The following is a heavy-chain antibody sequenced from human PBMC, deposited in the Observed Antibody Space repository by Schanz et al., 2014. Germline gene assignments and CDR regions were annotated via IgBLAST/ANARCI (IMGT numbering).Heavy chain of an antibody. V-gene: IGHV1-18*01. CDR3: ARDCEAAAGCDY. J-gene: IGHJ4*02. CDR2: MSCNGNT. D-gene: IGHD6-13*01. Sequence: QVQMVQSGAEVKKPGASVKVSCKASGYPFCNYGISWLRQAPGQGFEWMAWMSCNGNTKYAQSLQGRVTMTRYTSTSTVYMELSSLRSDDTAEYSCARDCEAAAGCDYWGQGTLVTVSS. CDR1: GYPFCNYG.